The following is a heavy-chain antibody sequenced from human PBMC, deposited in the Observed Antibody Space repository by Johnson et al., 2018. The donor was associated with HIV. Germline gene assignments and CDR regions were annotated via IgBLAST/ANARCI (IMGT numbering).Heavy chain of an antibody. CDR3: AKDWGLLGKDAFDI. J-gene: IGHJ3*02. Sequence: QVQLVESGGGVVQPGRSLRLSCAASGFTFSSYGMHWVRQAPGKGLEWVAVISYDGSNKYYADSVQGRFTISRDNSKNTLYLQMNSLRAEDTAVYYCAKDWGLLGKDAFDIWGQGTMVTVSS. CDR1: GFTFSSYG. V-gene: IGHV3-30*18. D-gene: IGHD3-10*01. CDR2: ISYDGSNK.